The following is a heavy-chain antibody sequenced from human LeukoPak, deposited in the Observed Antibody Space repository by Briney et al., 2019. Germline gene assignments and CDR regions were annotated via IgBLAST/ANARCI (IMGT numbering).Heavy chain of an antibody. Sequence: GGSLRLSCAASGFTFTTYTIHWVRQAPGKGLEYVSAVVGNGGTTYYANSVKGRFTISRDNSKNTVYLQMGSLRAEDTAAYYCARERAFYYDYWGQGALVTVSS. V-gene: IGHV3-64*01. CDR2: VVGNGGTT. J-gene: IGHJ4*02. CDR1: GFTFTTYT. CDR3: ARERAFYYDY.